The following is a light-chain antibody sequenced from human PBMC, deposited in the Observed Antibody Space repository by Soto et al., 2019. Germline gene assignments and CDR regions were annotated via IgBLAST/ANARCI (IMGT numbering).Light chain of an antibody. V-gene: IGKV1-9*01. CDR1: QGVSTY. Sequence: IQVTQSPSSLSASVGDRITITCRASQGVSTYLAWYQQKPGKAPKLLIYAAYTLQSVVPSRFSGGGSGTDFTLTISSLQPEDFATYYCHQLNRNPTFGGGTKVDIK. CDR3: HQLNRNPT. J-gene: IGKJ4*02. CDR2: AAY.